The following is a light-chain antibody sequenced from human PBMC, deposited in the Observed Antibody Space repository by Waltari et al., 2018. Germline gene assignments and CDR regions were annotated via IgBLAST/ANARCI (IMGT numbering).Light chain of an antibody. V-gene: IGLV2-14*03. Sequence: QSALTQPASVSGSPGPSITIPCTGTSSDGGGSHYVHWYQQHPGKAPKLMIYDVSNRPSGVSNRFSGSKSGNTASLTISGLQAEDEADYYCSSYTSSSTPVFGGGTKLTVL. CDR1: SSDGGGSHY. CDR2: DVS. CDR3: SSYTSSSTPV. J-gene: IGLJ2*01.